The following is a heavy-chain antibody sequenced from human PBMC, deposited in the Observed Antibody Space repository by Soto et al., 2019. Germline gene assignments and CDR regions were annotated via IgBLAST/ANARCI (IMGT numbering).Heavy chain of an antibody. CDR3: ARVRGRKNYYYYGMDV. J-gene: IGHJ6*02. V-gene: IGHV4-59*01. CDR2: IYYSGST. CDR1: GGSISSYY. D-gene: IGHD3-3*01. Sequence: PSETLSLTCTVSGGSISSYYWSWIRQPPGKGLEWIGYIYYSGSTNYNPSLKSRVTISVDTSKNQFSLKLSSVTAADTAVYYCARVRGRKNYYYYGMDVWGQGTTVTVSS.